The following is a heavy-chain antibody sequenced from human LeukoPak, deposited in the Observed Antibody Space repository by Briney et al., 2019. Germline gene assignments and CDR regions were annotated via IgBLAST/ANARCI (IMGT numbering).Heavy chain of an antibody. D-gene: IGHD6-19*01. CDR1: GGSFSGYY. Sequence: SETLSLTCAVYGGSFSGYYWSWIRQPPGKGLEWIGEINHSGSTNYNPSLKSRVTISVDTSKNQFSLKLSSVTAADTAVYYCARFKRAGGWSYFDYWGQGTLVTVSS. CDR2: INHSGST. J-gene: IGHJ4*02. V-gene: IGHV4-34*01. CDR3: ARFKRAGGWSYFDY.